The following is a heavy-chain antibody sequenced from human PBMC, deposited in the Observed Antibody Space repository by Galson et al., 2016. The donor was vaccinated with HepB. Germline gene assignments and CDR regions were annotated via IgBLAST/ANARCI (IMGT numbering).Heavy chain of an antibody. V-gene: IGHV1-3*01. CDR1: GYTFTNYL. CDR2: INPGNGDT. CDR3: AKDRVSAAAHRRRSNWIDP. D-gene: IGHD6-13*01. Sequence: SVKVSCKGSGYTFTNYLIFWVRQAPGQRLEWMGWINPGNGDTKYSQKFQDRLTFTRDTSASTAYMELSSLRPEDTAVYYCAKDRVSAAAHRRRSNWIDPWGQGTLVTVSS. J-gene: IGHJ5*02.